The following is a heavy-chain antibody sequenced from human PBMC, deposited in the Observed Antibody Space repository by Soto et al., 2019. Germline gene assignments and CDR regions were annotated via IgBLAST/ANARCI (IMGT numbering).Heavy chain of an antibody. CDR2: IYYSGST. CDR3: ARSRYSSSSLDY. V-gene: IGHV4-59*01. D-gene: IGHD6-6*01. Sequence: TSETLSLTCTVSGGSISSYYWSWIRQPPGKGLEWIGYIYYSGSTNYNPSLKSRVTISVDTSKNQFSLKLSSVTAADTAVYYCARSRYSSSSLDYWGQGTLVTVSS. J-gene: IGHJ4*02. CDR1: GGSISSYY.